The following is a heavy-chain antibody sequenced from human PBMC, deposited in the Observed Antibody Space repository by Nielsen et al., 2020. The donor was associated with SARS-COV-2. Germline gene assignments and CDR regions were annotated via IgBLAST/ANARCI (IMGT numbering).Heavy chain of an antibody. D-gene: IGHD3-10*01. CDR2: ITSSSNYI. J-gene: IGHJ4*02. V-gene: IGHV3-21*01. CDR3: ARDLNYYHSGRGFDN. CDR1: GFTLSPYS. Sequence: GESLKISCVASGFTLSPYSMNWVRQAPGKGLEWVSSITSSSNYIDYADSVKGRFTISRDNAKNSLYLQINSLRAEDTAVYYCARDLNYYHSGRGFDNWGQGTLVTVSS.